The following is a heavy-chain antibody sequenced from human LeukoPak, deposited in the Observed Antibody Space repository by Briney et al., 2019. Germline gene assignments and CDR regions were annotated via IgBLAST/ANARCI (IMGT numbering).Heavy chain of an antibody. CDR1: GGTFSSYA. V-gene: IGHV1-69*05. Sequence: SVTVSCKASGGTFSSYAISWVRQAPGQGLEWMGGIIPIFGTANYAQKFQGRVTITTDESTSTAYMELSSLRSEDTAVYYCARANGWSGPFDYWGQGTLVTVSS. J-gene: IGHJ4*02. CDR3: ARANGWSGPFDY. D-gene: IGHD3-3*01. CDR2: IIPIFGTA.